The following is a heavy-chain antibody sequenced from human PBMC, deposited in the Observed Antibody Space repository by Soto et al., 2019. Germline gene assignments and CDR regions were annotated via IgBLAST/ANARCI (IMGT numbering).Heavy chain of an antibody. Sequence: QVQLVQSGAEVRKPGASVKVSCKASGYSFISSEINWVRQATGQGLEWVGQMNPNTGYTESAGKFPGRGPMAWDMSRHSGLLELSGLASEDTAVYYCAKKHSGSSLAYWGQGSLVSVSS. CDR2: MNPNTGYT. CDR1: GYSFISSE. D-gene: IGHD5-12*01. V-gene: IGHV1-8*01. CDR3: AKKHSGSSLAY. J-gene: IGHJ4*02.